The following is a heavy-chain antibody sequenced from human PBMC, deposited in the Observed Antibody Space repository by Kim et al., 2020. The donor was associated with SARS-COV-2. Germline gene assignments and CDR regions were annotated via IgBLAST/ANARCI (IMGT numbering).Heavy chain of an antibody. V-gene: IGHV1-69*13. CDR3: ARESVTHDYNYYGMDV. CDR1: GGTFSSYA. CDR2: IIPIFGTA. J-gene: IGHJ6*02. Sequence: SVKVSCKASGGTFSSYAISWVRQAPGQGLEWMGGIIPIFGTANYAQKFQGRVTITADESTSTAYMELSSLRSEDTAVYYCARESVTHDYNYYGMDVWGQGTTVTVSS.